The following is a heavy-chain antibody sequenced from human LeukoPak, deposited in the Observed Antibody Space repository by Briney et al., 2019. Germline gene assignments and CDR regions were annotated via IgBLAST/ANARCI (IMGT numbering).Heavy chain of an antibody. CDR3: ARGIGACSGGSCYNYGMDV. J-gene: IGHJ6*02. D-gene: IGHD2-15*01. CDR2: LYSDDTT. V-gene: IGHV3-66*02. Sequence: PGGSLRLSCAASGFTFSSSAMSWVRQVPGKGLEWVSVLYSDDTTYYADSVKGRFTISRDNSKNTLYLQMNSLRAEDTAVYYCARGIGACSGGSCYNYGMDVWGQGTRVTVSS. CDR1: GFTFSSSA.